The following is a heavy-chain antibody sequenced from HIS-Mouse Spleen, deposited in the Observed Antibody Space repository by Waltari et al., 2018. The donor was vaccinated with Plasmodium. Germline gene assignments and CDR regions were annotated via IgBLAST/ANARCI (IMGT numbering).Heavy chain of an antibody. Sequence: QVQLVQSGAEVKKPGASVKVSCKASGYTFTSYYMPWVRQAPGQGLEWMGIINPSGGSTSYEQKFQGRVTMTRDTATSTVYMELSSLRSEDTAVYYCARDCGSPGSSSSYYYGMDVWGQGTTVTVSS. CDR1: GYTFTSYY. CDR3: ARDCGSPGSSSSYYYGMDV. V-gene: IGHV1-46*03. D-gene: IGHD6-6*01. CDR2: INPSGGST. J-gene: IGHJ6*02.